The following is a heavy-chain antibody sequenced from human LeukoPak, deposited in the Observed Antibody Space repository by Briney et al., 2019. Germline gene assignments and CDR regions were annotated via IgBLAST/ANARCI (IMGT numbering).Heavy chain of an antibody. CDR2: INPNSGGT. CDR3: ARERRWFGDYYYYCMDV. D-gene: IGHD3-10*01. Sequence: ASVKVSCKASGYTFTGYYMHWVRQAPGQGLEWMGWINPNSGGTNYAQKFQGRVTMTRDTSISTAYMELSRLRSDDTAVYYCARERRWFGDYYYYCMDVWGKGTTVTISS. CDR1: GYTFTGYY. J-gene: IGHJ6*03. V-gene: IGHV1-2*02.